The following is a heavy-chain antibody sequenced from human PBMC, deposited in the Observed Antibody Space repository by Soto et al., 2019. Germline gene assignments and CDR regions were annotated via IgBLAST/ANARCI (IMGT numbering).Heavy chain of an antibody. V-gene: IGHV3-23*01. Sequence: GGSLRLSCAASGFTFSSYAMSWVRQAPGKGLEWVSGISGSGDSTYYADSVKGRFTISRDNSKNTLYLQMNSLRAEDTAVYYCAKGVPGIAVAGTEYFQHWGQRTLVTVSS. J-gene: IGHJ1*01. CDR3: AKGVPGIAVAGTEYFQH. CDR2: ISGSGDST. D-gene: IGHD6-19*01. CDR1: GFTFSSYA.